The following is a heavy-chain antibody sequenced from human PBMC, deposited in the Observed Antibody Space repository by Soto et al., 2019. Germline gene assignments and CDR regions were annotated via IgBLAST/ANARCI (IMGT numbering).Heavy chain of an antibody. CDR1: GFTFSSYA. CDR2: ISGSDGHT. J-gene: IGHJ3*02. CDR3: ARLYCSSPSCYSVGAFEI. V-gene: IGHV3-23*01. D-gene: IGHD2-2*01. Sequence: GSLRLSCAASGFTFSSYAMTWVRQAPGKGLEWVSGISGSDGHTYYADSVKGRFTISRDNSKNTLYLQMNSLRAEDTAVYYCARLYCSSPSCYSVGAFEIRGQGTMVTVSS.